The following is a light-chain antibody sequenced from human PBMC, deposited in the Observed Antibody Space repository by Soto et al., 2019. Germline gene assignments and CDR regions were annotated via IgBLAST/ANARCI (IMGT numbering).Light chain of an antibody. J-gene: IGKJ1*01. CDR1: QSISSW. CDR3: QQYNFYSRT. CDR2: KAS. V-gene: IGKV1-5*03. Sequence: DMHMTQSPSTLSASVGDTVTITCRASQSISSWLAWYQQKPGKAPKLLIYKASSLQSGVPSRFSGIGSGTEFTPTISSLQPDDFATYYCQQYNFYSRTFGQGTKVEIK.